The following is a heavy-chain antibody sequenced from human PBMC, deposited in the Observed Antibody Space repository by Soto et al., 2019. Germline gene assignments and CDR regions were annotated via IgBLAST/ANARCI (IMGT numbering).Heavy chain of an antibody. CDR2: IFSNDEK. J-gene: IGHJ6*02. CDR3: XRSLGITGTFYYYGMDV. Sequence: SGPTLVNPTETLTLTFTVSGFSLSNARMGVSLIRQPPGKALEWLAHIFSNDEKSYSTSLKSRLTISKDTSKSQVVLTMTNMDPVDTATYYCXRSLGITGTFYYYGMDVWGQGTTVTVSS. V-gene: IGHV2-26*01. D-gene: IGHD1-20*01. CDR1: GFSLSNARMG.